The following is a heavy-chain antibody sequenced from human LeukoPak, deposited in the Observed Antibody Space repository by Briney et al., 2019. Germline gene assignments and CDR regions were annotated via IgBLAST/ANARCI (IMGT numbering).Heavy chain of an antibody. Sequence: GGSLRLSCAASGFTFRSYAMSWVRQAPGKGLDWVSTISGSGGTTYYVDSVKGRFTISRDNSKNTLYLQMNSLRAEDTAVYYCAKQSGYSSTWGCYDYWGQGTLVTVSS. CDR1: GFTFRSYA. V-gene: IGHV3-23*01. CDR3: AKQSGYSSTWGCYDY. CDR2: ISGSGGTT. J-gene: IGHJ4*02. D-gene: IGHD6-13*01.